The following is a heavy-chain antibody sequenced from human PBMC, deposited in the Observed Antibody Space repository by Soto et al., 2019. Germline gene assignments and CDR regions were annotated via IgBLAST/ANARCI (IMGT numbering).Heavy chain of an antibody. J-gene: IGHJ6*02. CDR2: IYYSGST. Sequence: QLQLQESGPGLVKPSETLSLTCTVSGGSISSSSYYWGWIRQPPGKGLEWIGSIYYSGSTYYNPSLKSRVTISVDTSKNQFSLKLSSVTAADTAVYYCARLGSSWYNYYYYYYGMDVWGQGTTVTVSS. CDR1: GGSISSSSYY. V-gene: IGHV4-39*01. CDR3: ARLGSSWYNYYYYYYGMDV. D-gene: IGHD6-13*01.